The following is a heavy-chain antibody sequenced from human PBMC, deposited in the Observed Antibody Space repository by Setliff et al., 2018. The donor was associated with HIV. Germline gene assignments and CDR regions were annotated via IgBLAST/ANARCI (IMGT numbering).Heavy chain of an antibody. D-gene: IGHD2-15*01. V-gene: IGHV4-4*09. CDR1: GDSISNYY. CDR2: IYTTGST. CDR3: AREHCSGGSCNGFDI. J-gene: IGHJ3*02. Sequence: SETLSLTCTVSGDSISNYYWSWVRQPPGKGLEWIGYIYTTGSTNYNPSLKSRVTMSVDTSKNQFSLKLSSVTAADTAVYYCAREHCSGGSCNGFDIWGQGTMVTVPS.